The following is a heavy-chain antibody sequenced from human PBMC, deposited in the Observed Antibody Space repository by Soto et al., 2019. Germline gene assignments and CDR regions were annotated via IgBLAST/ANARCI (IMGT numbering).Heavy chain of an antibody. Sequence: PGESLKISCKASGYIFIDYWIGWVRQMPGKGLEWMGIVYPRDSDTRYSPSFQGQVTISADRSTGTAFLQWRSLKASDTALYYCARPPLPGYSIHFNSWGQGTLVTVSX. J-gene: IGHJ4*02. CDR1: GYIFIDYW. D-gene: IGHD2-15*01. CDR3: ARPPLPGYSIHFNS. V-gene: IGHV5-51*01. CDR2: VYPRDSDT.